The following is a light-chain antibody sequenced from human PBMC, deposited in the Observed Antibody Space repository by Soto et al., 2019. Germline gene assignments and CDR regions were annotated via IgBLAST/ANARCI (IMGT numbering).Light chain of an antibody. CDR1: TSYVGGYDY. CDR2: DVN. Sequence: QSALTQPASVSGSPGQSIAISCTGTTSYVGGYDYVSWYQQHPGKAPKVVIYDVNNRPSGVSNRFSGSKSGNTASLTITGLQAEDEADYYCSSYTTSNTEIFGGGTKLTVL. V-gene: IGLV2-14*03. J-gene: IGLJ2*01. CDR3: SSYTTSNTEI.